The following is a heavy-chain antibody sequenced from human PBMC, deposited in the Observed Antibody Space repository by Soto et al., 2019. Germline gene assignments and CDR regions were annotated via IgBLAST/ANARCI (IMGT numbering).Heavy chain of an antibody. CDR1: GFNFNIYA. CDR3: ATVHNTSRSFDY. D-gene: IGHD1-20*01. V-gene: IGHV3-23*01. CDR2: TGATGRTT. J-gene: IGHJ4*02. Sequence: PRLSCAASGFNFNIYAMTWVRQAPGKGLEWVSTTGATGRTTYYADSVKGRFTVSRDNSKNTLDLQMSNLRAEDTAVYYCATVHNTSRSFDYWGQGTLVTV.